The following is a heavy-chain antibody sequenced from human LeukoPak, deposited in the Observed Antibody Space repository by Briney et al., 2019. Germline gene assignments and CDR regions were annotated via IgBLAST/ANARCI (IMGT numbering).Heavy chain of an antibody. CDR2: IYYSGST. J-gene: IGHJ4*02. CDR1: GGSISSGDYY. D-gene: IGHD2-2*01. Sequence: PSQTLSLTCTVSGGSISSGDYYWSWIRQPPGKGLEWIGYIYYSGSTYYNPSLKSRVTISVDRSKNQFSLKLSSVTAADTAVYYCARGGGYCSSTSCYSGGDYWGQGTLVTVSS. CDR3: ARGGGYCSSTSCYSGGDY. V-gene: IGHV4-30-4*01.